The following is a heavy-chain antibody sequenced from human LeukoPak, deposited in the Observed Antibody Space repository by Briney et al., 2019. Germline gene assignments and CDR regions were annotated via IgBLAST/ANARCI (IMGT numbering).Heavy chain of an antibody. J-gene: IGHJ6*02. Sequence: GRSLRLSCAASGFTFSSYAMHWVRQAPGKGLEWVAVISYDGGNKYYADSVKGRFTISRDNSKNTLYLQMNSLRAEDTAVYYCARGSDPHYYDSSGYSLQGMDVWGQGTTVTVSS. CDR1: GFTFSSYA. CDR3: ARGSDPHYYDSSGYSLQGMDV. D-gene: IGHD3-22*01. CDR2: ISYDGGNK. V-gene: IGHV3-30-3*01.